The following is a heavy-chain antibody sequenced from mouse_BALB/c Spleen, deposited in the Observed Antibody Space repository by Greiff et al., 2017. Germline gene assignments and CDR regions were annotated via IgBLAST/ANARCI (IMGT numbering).Heavy chain of an antibody. V-gene: IGHV1-9*01. Sequence: QVHVKQSGAELMKPGASVKISCKATGYTFSSYWIEWVKQRPGHGLEWIGEILPGSGSTNYNEKFKGKATFTADTSSNTAYMQLSSLTSEDSAVYYCARRGGTGYFDYWGQGTTLTVSS. D-gene: IGHD3-3*01. CDR2: ILPGSGST. CDR3: ARRGGTGYFDY. CDR1: GYTFSSYW. J-gene: IGHJ2*01.